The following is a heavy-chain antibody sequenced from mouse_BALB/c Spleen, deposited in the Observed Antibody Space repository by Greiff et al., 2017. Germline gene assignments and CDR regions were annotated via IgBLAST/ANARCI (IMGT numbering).Heavy chain of an antibody. V-gene: IGHV1-18*01. Sequence: EVMLVESGPELVKPGASVKIPCKASGYTFTDYNMDWVKQSHGKSLEWIGDINPNNGGTIYNQKFKGKATLTVDKSSSTAYMELRSLTSEDTAVYYCARSPYYGIFAYWGQGTLVTVSA. CDR1: GYTFTDYN. CDR3: ARSPYYGIFAY. J-gene: IGHJ3*01. CDR2: INPNNGGT. D-gene: IGHD2-10*01.